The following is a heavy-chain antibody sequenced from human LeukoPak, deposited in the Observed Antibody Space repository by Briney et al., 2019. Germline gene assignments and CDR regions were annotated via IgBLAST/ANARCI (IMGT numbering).Heavy chain of an antibody. CDR2: IGGGDGRT. Sequence: PGGSLRLSCAASGFTFSTYAMSWVRQAPGKGLEWVSLIGGGDGRTRYADSVKGRFTISRDNSKNTLYLEMNSPRAEDTAVYYCAKDSSSYDWGYMDVWGKGTTVTISS. V-gene: IGHV3-23*01. CDR1: GFTFSTYA. CDR3: AKDSSSYDWGYMDV. D-gene: IGHD3-22*01. J-gene: IGHJ6*03.